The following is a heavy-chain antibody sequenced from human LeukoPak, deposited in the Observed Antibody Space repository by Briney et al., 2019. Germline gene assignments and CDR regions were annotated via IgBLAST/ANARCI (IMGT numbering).Heavy chain of an antibody. CDR3: ARSSFAPTNIYSYFDY. J-gene: IGHJ4*02. CDR1: GGSFSGYY. D-gene: IGHD2-15*01. V-gene: IGHV4-34*01. CDR2: IYYSGNT. Sequence: SETLSLTCAVYGGSFSGYYWGWVRQPPGKGLEWIGSIYYSGNTYYNPSLKSRVTISVDTSKNQISLKLSSVTAADTAVYYCARSSFAPTNIYSYFDYWGQGTLVTVSS.